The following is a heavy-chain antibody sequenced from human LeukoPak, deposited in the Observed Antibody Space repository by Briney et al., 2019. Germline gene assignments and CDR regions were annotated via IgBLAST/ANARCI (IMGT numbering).Heavy chain of an antibody. J-gene: IGHJ4*02. CDR1: GFTFSSYA. V-gene: IGHV3-23*01. CDR3: AKVSRAARGAGFYFDY. Sequence: GGSLRLSCAASGFTFSSYAMSWVRQAPGKGLEWVSAISGSGGSTYYADSVKGRFTISRDNSKNTLYLQMNSLRAEDTAVYYCAKVSRAARGAGFYFDYWGQGTLVTVSS. D-gene: IGHD6-6*01. CDR2: ISGSGGST.